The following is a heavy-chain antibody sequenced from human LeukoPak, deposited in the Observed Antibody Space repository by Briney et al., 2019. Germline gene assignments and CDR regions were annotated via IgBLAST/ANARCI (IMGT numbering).Heavy chain of an antibody. J-gene: IGHJ4*02. CDR3: AKEGGIAVAGPYYFDY. V-gene: IGHV3-9*01. CDR2: ISWNSGSI. Sequence: PGGSLRLSCAASGFTFDDYAMHWVRQAPGKGLEWVSGISWNSGSIGYADSVKGRFTISRDSAKNSLYLQMNSLRAEDTALYYCAKEGGIAVAGPYYFDYWGQGTLVTVSS. CDR1: GFTFDDYA. D-gene: IGHD6-19*01.